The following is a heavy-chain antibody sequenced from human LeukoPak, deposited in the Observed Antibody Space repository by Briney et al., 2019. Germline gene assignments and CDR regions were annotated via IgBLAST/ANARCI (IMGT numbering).Heavy chain of an antibody. CDR2: IYPGDSDT. Sequence: GEPLKISCKGSGYSFTSYWIGWVRQMPGKGLEWMGIIYPGDSDTRYSPSFQGQVTISADKSISTAYLQWSSLKASDTAMYYCARVGLPDRYCSGGSCYSPPFDYWGQGTLVTVSS. CDR3: ARVGLPDRYCSGGSCYSPPFDY. J-gene: IGHJ4*02. CDR1: GYSFTSYW. D-gene: IGHD2-15*01. V-gene: IGHV5-51*01.